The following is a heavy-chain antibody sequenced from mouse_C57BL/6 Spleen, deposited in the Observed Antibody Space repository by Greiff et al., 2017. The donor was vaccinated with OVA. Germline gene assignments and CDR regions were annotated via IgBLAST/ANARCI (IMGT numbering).Heavy chain of an antibody. CDR3: ARCEYQYYFDY. V-gene: IGHV1-81*01. CDR2: IYPRSGNT. J-gene: IGHJ2*01. Sequence: QVQLQQSGAELARPGASVKLSCKASGYTFTSYGISWVKQRTGQGLEWIGEIYPRSGNTYYNEKFKGKATLTADKSSSTAYMELRSLTSEDSAVYFCARCEYQYYFDYWGQGTTLTVSS. D-gene: IGHD5-1*01. CDR1: GYTFTSYG.